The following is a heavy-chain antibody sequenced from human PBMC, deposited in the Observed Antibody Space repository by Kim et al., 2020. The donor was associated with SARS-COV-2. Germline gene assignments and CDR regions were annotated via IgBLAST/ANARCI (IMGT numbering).Heavy chain of an antibody. CDR1: GFTFSSYS. V-gene: IGHV3-21*01. J-gene: IGHJ4*02. Sequence: GGSLRLSCAASGFTFSSYSMNWVRQAPGKGLEWVSSISSSSSYIYYVDSVKGRFTISRDNAKNSLYLQMNSLRAEDTAVYYCARGDIAAHDYWGQGTLVTVSS. CDR3: ARGDIAAHDY. CDR2: ISSSSSYI. D-gene: IGHD6-6*01.